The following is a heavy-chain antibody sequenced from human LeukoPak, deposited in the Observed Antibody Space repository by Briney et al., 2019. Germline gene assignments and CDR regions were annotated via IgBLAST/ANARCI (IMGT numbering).Heavy chain of an antibody. CDR2: IDTVGSTT. CDR3: ARDQQWLPDY. CDR1: GFTFSTYW. Sequence: GGSLRLSCAASGFTFSTYWMHWVRQAPGKGLLWVSRIDTVGSTTNYADSVKGRFTISRDNAKNSLYLQMSSLRAEDTAVYYCARDQQWLPDYWGQGTLVTVSS. J-gene: IGHJ4*02. D-gene: IGHD6-19*01. V-gene: IGHV3-74*01.